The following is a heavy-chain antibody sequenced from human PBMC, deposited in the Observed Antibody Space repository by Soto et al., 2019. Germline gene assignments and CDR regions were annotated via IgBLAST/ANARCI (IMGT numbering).Heavy chain of an antibody. CDR2: INAGNGNT. Sequence: QGQLVQSGAEEKKPGASVKVSCKASGYTFTGYAMHWVRQAPGQRLEWMGWINAGNGNTKYSQKIQGRVTITRDTSASTAYMELSSLRSEDTAVYYCARSAVSPFGGLIGPFDYWGQGNLVTVSS. CDR3: ARSAVSPFGGLIGPFDY. V-gene: IGHV1-3*05. CDR1: GYTFTGYA. J-gene: IGHJ4*02. D-gene: IGHD3-16*02.